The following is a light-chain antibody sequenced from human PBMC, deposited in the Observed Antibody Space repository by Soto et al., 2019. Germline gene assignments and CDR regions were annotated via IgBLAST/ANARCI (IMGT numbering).Light chain of an antibody. CDR1: QSLSRN. CDR2: DAS. Sequence: EIVMTQSPGTLSVSPGERVTLSCRASQSLSRNLAWYQHKPGQSPRLLIYDASARATGIPARFSGSASGTDLTLTISRLEPEDFAVYYCQQYGSSFIFGQGTRLEIK. CDR3: QQYGSSFI. V-gene: IGKV3-20*01. J-gene: IGKJ5*01.